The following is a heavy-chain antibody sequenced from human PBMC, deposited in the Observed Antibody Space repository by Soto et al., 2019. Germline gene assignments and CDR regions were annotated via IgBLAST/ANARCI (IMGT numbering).Heavy chain of an antibody. V-gene: IGHV3-15*07. CDR1: GFTFSNAW. J-gene: IGHJ4*02. CDR2: IKSKTDGGTT. Sequence: EVQLVESGGGLVKPGGSLRVSCAASGFTFSNAWMFWVRQAPGKGPEWVGRIKSKTDGGTTDYNTLMKDRFTISREDSKNTMYLEMSSLDIEDSAGYYCCTWLAMVRSGALAYWGQGVLVTVSS. CDR3: CTWLAMVRSGALAY. D-gene: IGHD3-10*01.